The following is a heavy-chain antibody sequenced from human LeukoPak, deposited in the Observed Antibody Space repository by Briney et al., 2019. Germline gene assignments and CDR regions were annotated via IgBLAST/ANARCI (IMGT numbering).Heavy chain of an antibody. V-gene: IGHV3-72*01. CDR3: ARGSDYGGTYFDY. CDR2: IRNKAKSYAT. J-gene: IGHJ4*02. D-gene: IGHD4-23*01. Sequence: GGSLRLSCAASGFTFSDHYLDWLRQAPGKGLEWIGRIRNKAKSYATEYAASVEGRFTISRDDSKNSLYLQMNSLRAEDTAVYYCARGSDYGGTYFDYWGQGTLVTVSS. CDR1: GFTFSDHY.